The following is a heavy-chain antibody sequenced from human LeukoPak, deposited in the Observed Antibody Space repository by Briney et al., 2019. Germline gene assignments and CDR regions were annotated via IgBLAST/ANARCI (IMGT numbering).Heavy chain of an antibody. CDR2: IYYTGST. CDR1: GGSISSYY. J-gene: IGHJ5*02. D-gene: IGHD2-15*01. CDR3: ARGGAVVVAARYRWFDP. Sequence: SETLSLTCTVSGGSISSYYWSWIRQPPGKGLECIGYIYYTGSTNYSPSLKSRVTISVDTSKNQFSLKLSSVTAADTAVYYCARGGAVVVAARYRWFDPWGQGTLVTVSS. V-gene: IGHV4-59*12.